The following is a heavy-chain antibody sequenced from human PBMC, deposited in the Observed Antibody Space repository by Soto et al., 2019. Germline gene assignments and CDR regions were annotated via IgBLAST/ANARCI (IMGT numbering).Heavy chain of an antibody. J-gene: IGHJ4*02. V-gene: IGHV4-39*01. CDR3: ARQRTSVVTQAYCDS. D-gene: IGHD2-21*02. CDR1: GDSINNRSYY. CDR2: IYYSGST. Sequence: SETLSLTCTVTGDSINNRSYYWGWLRQPPGKGLEWIGSIYYSGSTYNNPSLKSRVSMSVDTSKNQFSLKLRSVTAADTALYYCARQRTSVVTQAYCDSWGQGSRVTVSS.